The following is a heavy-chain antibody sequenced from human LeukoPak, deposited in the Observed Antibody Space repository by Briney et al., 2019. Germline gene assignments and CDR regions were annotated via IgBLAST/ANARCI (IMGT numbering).Heavy chain of an antibody. Sequence: GASVKVSCKASGGTLSNYAISWVRQAPGQGLEWMGGIIPIFGTTHYAQKFQGRVRLTADESTSTAYMELSSLRSEDTAVYYCASSALVTPYYYYHMDVWGKGTTVTVSS. D-gene: IGHD5-18*01. V-gene: IGHV1-69*13. CDR2: IIPIFGTT. J-gene: IGHJ6*03. CDR3: ASSALVTPYYYYHMDV. CDR1: GGTLSNYA.